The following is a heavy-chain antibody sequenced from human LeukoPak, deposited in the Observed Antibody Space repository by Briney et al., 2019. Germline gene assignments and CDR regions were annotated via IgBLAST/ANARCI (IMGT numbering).Heavy chain of an antibody. CDR2: ISSSSSYI. Sequence: GGSLRLSCAASGFTFSSYSMNWVRQAPGKGLEWVSSISSSSSYIYYADSVKGRFTISRDNAKNSLYLQMNSLRAEDTAVYYCATGIAAQTPGLFDYWGQGTLVTVSS. CDR1: GFTFSSYS. D-gene: IGHD6-6*01. V-gene: IGHV3-21*01. CDR3: ATGIAAQTPGLFDY. J-gene: IGHJ4*02.